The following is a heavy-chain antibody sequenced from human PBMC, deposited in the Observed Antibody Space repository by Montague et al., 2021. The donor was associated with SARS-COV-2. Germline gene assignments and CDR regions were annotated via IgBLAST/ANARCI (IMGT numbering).Heavy chain of an antibody. D-gene: IGHD3-22*01. CDR1: GGSFSDYY. V-gene: IGHV4-34*01. CDR3: ARGAPTSSMILVVMTGDGWDFDL. J-gene: IGHJ2*01. CDR2: INHSGST. Sequence: SETLSLTCAVYGGSFSDYYWSWIRQPPGKGLEWIGEINHSGSTNYNPSLRSRVTISVDTSKNQFSLKLSAVTAADTAVYYCARGAPTSSMILVVMTGDGWDFDLWGRGTLVTVSS.